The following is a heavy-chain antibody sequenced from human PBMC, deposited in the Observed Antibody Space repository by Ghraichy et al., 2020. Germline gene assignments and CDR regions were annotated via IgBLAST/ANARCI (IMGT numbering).Heavy chain of an antibody. D-gene: IGHD1-26*01. CDR2: INHSGST. J-gene: IGHJ4*02. CDR1: GGSFSGYY. V-gene: IGHV4-34*01. CDR3: ARGRGGSYGRSDY. Sequence: SENLSLTCAVYGGSFSGYYWSWIRQPPGKGLEWIGEINHSGSTNYNPSLKSRVTISVDTSKNQFSLKLSSVTAADTALYYCARGRGGSYGRSDYWGQGTLVTVSS.